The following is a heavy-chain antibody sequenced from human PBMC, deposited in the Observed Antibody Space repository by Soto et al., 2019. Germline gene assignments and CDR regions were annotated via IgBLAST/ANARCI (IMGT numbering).Heavy chain of an antibody. Sequence: QVQLEQSGDEVKKPGASVKVSCKASGYIFVNYGIAWVRQAPGQGLEWLGWISPYTGNTYYATKVQGRLTLATDTSTRSAFVDLGSLTAAGTAVYYCAMVDLYGPPTPQDVWGQGTTVTVS. CDR1: GYIFVNYG. CDR3: AMVDLYGPPTPQDV. CDR2: ISPYTGNT. J-gene: IGHJ6*02. V-gene: IGHV1-18*01. D-gene: IGHD2-15*01.